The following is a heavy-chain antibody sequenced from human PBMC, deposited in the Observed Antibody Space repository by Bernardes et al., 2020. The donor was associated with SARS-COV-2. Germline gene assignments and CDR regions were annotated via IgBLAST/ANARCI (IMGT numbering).Heavy chain of an antibody. CDR1: GGSFSSHY. J-gene: IGHJ5*02. Sequence: SETLSLTCAVYGGSFSSHYWAWIRQPPGRGLEWVGEINHSGSSTYNPSLKSRVTLSVDTSKMQFSLKLTSVNAADMAVYYCARGASFGFLSAYSFGRGGPFDRWGQGDLVTVAS. D-gene: IGHD3-3*01. CDR3: ARGASFGFLSAYSFGRGGPFDR. CDR2: INHSGSS. V-gene: IGHV4-34*01.